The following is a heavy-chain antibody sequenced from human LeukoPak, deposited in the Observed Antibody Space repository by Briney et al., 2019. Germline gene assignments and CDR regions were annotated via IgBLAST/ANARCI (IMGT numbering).Heavy chain of an antibody. J-gene: IGHJ4*02. Sequence: GGSLRLSCAASGFTFSSYAMSWVRQAPGKGLEWVSAISGSGGSTYYADSVKGRFTISRDNSKSTLYLQMNSLRAEDTAVYYCAKRPRDCSSTSCATTDYWGQGTLVTVSS. CDR1: GFTFSSYA. V-gene: IGHV3-23*01. D-gene: IGHD2-2*01. CDR3: AKRPRDCSSTSCATTDY. CDR2: ISGSGGST.